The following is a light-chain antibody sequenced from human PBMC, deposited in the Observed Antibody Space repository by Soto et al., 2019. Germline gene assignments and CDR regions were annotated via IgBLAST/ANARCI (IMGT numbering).Light chain of an antibody. CDR2: GVF. V-gene: IGKV3-20*01. CDR3: QHYDGSPRT. CDR1: QSVNNDY. Sequence: ETVLTQSPGTVSLSPGERATLSCRTSQSVNNDYLAWYQQKPGQAPRLLIYGVFNRATGILGRFSGSGSGTDFTLTISGLDPEDSAVYYCQHYDGSPRTFGQGTKLEIK. J-gene: IGKJ2*01.